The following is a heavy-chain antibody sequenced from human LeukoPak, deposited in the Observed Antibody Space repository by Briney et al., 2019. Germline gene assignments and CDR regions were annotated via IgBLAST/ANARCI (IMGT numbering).Heavy chain of an antibody. V-gene: IGHV3-33*06. CDR2: IWYDESNR. D-gene: IGHD3-3*01. CDR1: GFTFSSYG. J-gene: IGHJ4*02. CDR3: AKDRDFWSGKAFDY. Sequence: PGGSLRLSCAASGFTFSSYGMHWVRQAPGKGLEWAAVIWYDESNRYYADSVKGRFTISRDNSKNTLYLQMNSLRAEDTAVYYCAKDRDFWSGKAFDYWGQGTLVTVSS.